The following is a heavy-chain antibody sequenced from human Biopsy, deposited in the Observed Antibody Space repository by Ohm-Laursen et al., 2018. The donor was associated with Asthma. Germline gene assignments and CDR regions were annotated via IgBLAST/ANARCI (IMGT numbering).Heavy chain of an antibody. Sequence: ASVKVSCKASGYTFIGCHIHWMRQVPGQGLEWMGRINPNSGGTNYAQKFQGRVTMTRDTSISTAYMEVSRLRSDDTAAYYCARGQKSAGDRWFDPWGQGTLVTVSS. J-gene: IGHJ5*02. D-gene: IGHD6-13*01. CDR3: ARGQKSAGDRWFDP. V-gene: IGHV1-2*06. CDR2: INPNSGGT. CDR1: GYTFIGCH.